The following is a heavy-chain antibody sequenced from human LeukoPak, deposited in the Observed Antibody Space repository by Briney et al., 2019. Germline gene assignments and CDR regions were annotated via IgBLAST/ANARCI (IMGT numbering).Heavy chain of an antibody. J-gene: IGHJ4*02. D-gene: IGHD2-2*01. CDR1: GFTFSSYA. CDR2: ISGSGGST. V-gene: IGHV3-23*01. CDR3: AKAPVMQLRHFDY. Sequence: SGGSLRLSCAASGFTFSSYAMSWVRQAPGKGLEWVSAISGSGGSTYYADSVKGRFTISRDNSKNTLYLQMNSLRAEDTAVYYCAKAPVMQLRHFDYWGQGTLVTVSS.